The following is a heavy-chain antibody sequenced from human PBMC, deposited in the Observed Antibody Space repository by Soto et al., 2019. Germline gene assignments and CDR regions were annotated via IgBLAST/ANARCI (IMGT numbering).Heavy chain of an antibody. CDR2: INAGSGNT. CDR1: GYTFSAYT. D-gene: IGHD3-3*02. V-gene: IGHV1-3*01. J-gene: IGHJ3*02. CDR3: ARDTETLGPRANDALDI. Sequence: GASVKVSCKATGYTFSAYTMNWLRQAPGQSLEWMGWINAGSGNTKYLQNFQGRVSITRDTSASTVYMELTGLTSEDTAVYYCARDTETLGPRANDALDIWGQGTMVTVSS.